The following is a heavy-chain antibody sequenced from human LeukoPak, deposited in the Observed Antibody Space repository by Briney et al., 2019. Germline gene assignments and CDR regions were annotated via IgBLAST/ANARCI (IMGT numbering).Heavy chain of an antibody. Sequence: GGSLRLSCAASGFTVSSNYMSWVRQAPGKGLEWVSVIYSGGSTYYADSVKGRFTISRDNSKNTLYLQMNSLRAEDTAVYYCARSLVGARFDWFDPWGQGTLVTVSS. CDR2: IYSGGST. CDR3: ARSLVGARFDWFDP. V-gene: IGHV3-53*01. CDR1: GFTVSSNY. D-gene: IGHD1-26*01. J-gene: IGHJ5*02.